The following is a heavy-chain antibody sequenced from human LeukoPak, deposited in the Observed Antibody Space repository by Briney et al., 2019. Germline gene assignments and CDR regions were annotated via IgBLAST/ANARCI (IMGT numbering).Heavy chain of an antibody. J-gene: IGHJ6*02. CDR2: ISGIGGST. D-gene: IGHD3-3*01. V-gene: IGHV3-23*01. CDR3: AKGGGDFWSGYYTGPSYYCYGMDV. CDR1: GFTFSSYA. Sequence: GGSLRLSCAASGFTFSSYAMSWVRQAPGKGLEWVSAISGIGGSTYYADSVKGRFTISRDNSKNTLYLQMNSLRAEDTAVYYCAKGGGDFWSGYYTGPSYYCYGMDVWGQGTTVTVSS.